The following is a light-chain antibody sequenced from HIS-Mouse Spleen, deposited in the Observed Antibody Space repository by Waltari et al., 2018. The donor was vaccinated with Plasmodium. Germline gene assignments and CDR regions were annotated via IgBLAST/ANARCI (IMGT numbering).Light chain of an antibody. CDR3: QQYNNWSFT. V-gene: IGKV3-15*01. Sequence: EIVMTQSPATLSVSPGERATLSCRASQSVSSNLAWYQQKPGQAPRLLIYGASTRATGIPARCSGRGSGTEFTLTISSLQSEDVAVYYCQQYNNWSFTFGPGTKVDIK. J-gene: IGKJ3*01. CDR1: QSVSSN. CDR2: GAS.